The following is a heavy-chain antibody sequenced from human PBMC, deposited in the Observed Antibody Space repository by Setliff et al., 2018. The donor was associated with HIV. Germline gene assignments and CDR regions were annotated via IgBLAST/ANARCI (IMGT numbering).Heavy chain of an antibody. J-gene: IGHJ4*02. CDR2: IRHNGRNQ. Sequence: PGGSLRLSCAASGFTFSSYGMHWVRQGPGKGLEWVAFIRHNGRNQYYAESVKGRFTVSRDNPKNTVSLQLNSLRIEDTAVYYCARDFSWATDSWGQGTLVTVSS. V-gene: IGHV3-30*02. CDR3: ARDFSWATDS. CDR1: GFTFSSYG. D-gene: IGHD2-15*01.